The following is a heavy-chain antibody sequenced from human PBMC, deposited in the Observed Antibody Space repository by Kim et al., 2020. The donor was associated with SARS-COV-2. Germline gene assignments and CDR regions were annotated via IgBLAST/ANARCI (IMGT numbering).Heavy chain of an antibody. CDR1: GYNFDSYG. Sequence: ASVKVSCKASGYNFDSYGFSWVRQAPGQGLEWVGWMSPYTGKMNYSPKFQGRVSMTTDTSTRTAYMELTSLTSADTAIYYCTRDFQSGSTWAFDYWGQGTLVTVSA. J-gene: IGHJ4*02. CDR2: MSPYTGKM. CDR3: TRDFQSGSTWAFDY. D-gene: IGHD1-26*01. V-gene: IGHV1-18*04.